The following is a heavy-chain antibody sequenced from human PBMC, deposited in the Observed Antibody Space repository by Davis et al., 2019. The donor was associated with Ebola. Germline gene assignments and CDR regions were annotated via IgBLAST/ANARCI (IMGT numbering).Heavy chain of an antibody. J-gene: IGHJ4*02. CDR2: IYYNGNT. CDR3: ARDASAYCGGDCYSHFDF. CDR1: GGSVSSGNYY. V-gene: IGHV4-61*01. D-gene: IGHD2-21*02. Sequence: MPSETLSLTCAVSGGSVSSGNYYWSWIRQPPGKGLEWIGYIYYNGNTNYNPSLKSRVTMSIDTFRNQFSLKLNSVTAADTAVYYCARDASAYCGGDCYSHFDFWGQGTLVTVSS.